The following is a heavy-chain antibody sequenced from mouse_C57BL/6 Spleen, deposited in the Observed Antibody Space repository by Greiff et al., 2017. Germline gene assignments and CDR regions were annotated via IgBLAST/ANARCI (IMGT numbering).Heavy chain of an antibody. CDR2: IRNKANGYTT. CDR3: ARLDYGSSLYFDY. CDR1: GFTFTDYY. Sequence: EVMLVESGGGLVQPGGSLSLSCAASGFTFTDYYMSWVRQPPGKALEWLGFIRNKANGYTTEYSASVKGRFTFSRDKSQSILYLQMNALRAEDSATYYYARLDYGSSLYFDYWGQGTTLTVSS. D-gene: IGHD1-1*01. V-gene: IGHV7-3*01. J-gene: IGHJ2*01.